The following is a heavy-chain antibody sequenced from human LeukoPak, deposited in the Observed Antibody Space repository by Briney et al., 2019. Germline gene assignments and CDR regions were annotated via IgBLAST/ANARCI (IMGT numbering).Heavy chain of an antibody. D-gene: IGHD3-10*01. CDR3: ARDLALVQGVID. V-gene: IGHV3-30*03. J-gene: IGHJ4*02. CDR2: ISHDGNNK. Sequence: PGRSLRLSCAASGFTFSAYGVHWVRQAPGKGLEWVALISHDGNNKYYADSVKGRFTISRDNSKNTLFLQMNSLRPEDTAVYYCARDLALVQGVIDWGQGTRVTVSS. CDR1: GFTFSAYG.